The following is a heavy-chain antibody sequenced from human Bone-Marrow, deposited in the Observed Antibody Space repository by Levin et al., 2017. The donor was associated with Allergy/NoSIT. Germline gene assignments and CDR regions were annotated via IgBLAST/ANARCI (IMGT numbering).Heavy chain of an antibody. CDR2: IKQDGSEK. CDR1: GFTFSSYW. J-gene: IGHJ5*02. Sequence: GESLKISCAASGFTFSSYWMSWVRQAPGKGLEWVANIKQDGSEKYYVDSVKGRFTISRDNAKNSLYLQMNSLRAEDTAVYYCARVYCSSTRPRTSNWFDPWGQGTLVTVSS. V-gene: IGHV3-7*01. CDR3: ARVYCSSTRPRTSNWFDP. D-gene: IGHD2-2*01.